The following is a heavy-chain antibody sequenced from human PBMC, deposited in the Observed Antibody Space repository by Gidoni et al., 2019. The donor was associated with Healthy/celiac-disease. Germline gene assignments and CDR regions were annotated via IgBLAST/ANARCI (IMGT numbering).Heavy chain of an antibody. CDR1: GDSVSSNSDA. CDR2: TYYRSKWYN. J-gene: IGHJ4*02. V-gene: IGHV6-1*01. CDR3: ARGWYSSGWYGWFFDY. D-gene: IGHD6-19*01. Sequence: QVQLQQSGPGLVKPSPTLSLTCAISGDSVSSNSDAWNWIRQSPSRGLEWLGRTYYRSKWYNDYAVSVKRRITINPDTSKNQFSLQLNSVTPEDTAVYYCARGWYSSGWYGWFFDYWGQGTLVTVSS.